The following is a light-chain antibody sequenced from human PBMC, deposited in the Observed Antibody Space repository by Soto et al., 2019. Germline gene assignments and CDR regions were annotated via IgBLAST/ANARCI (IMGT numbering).Light chain of an antibody. Sequence: EVVLTQSPATLSLSPGERATLSCRASQNVDTYLAWYQQKPGQAPRLLIYDASNRATGVPAGFSGSGSGTDFTLTISSLEPEDFALYYCQQRRNRYTFGQGTKLEIK. CDR1: QNVDTY. CDR3: QQRRNRYT. J-gene: IGKJ2*01. CDR2: DAS. V-gene: IGKV3-11*01.